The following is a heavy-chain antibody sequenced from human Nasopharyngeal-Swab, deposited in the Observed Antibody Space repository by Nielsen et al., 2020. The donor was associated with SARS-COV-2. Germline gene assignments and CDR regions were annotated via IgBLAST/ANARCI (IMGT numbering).Heavy chain of an antibody. Sequence: WIRQPPGKGLEWIGYLYYSGITNYNPSLMSRVTISIDKSKNQFSLNLSSVNAADTAVYFCAREAYYYGSGTYDSWGQGTLFTVSS. CDR2: LYYSGIT. CDR3: AREAYYYGSGTYDS. D-gene: IGHD3-10*01. V-gene: IGHV4-59*01. J-gene: IGHJ4*02.